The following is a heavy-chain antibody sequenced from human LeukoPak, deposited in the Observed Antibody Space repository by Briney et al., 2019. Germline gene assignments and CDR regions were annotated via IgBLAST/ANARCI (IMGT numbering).Heavy chain of an antibody. Sequence: SETLSLTCAVYGGSFSGYYWSWIRQPPGKGLEWIGEINHSGSTNYNPSLKGRVTISVDTSRNQFSLKLSSVTAADTAVYYCARSRRLRYFDWSPYYFDYWGQGTLVTVSS. CDR2: INHSGST. CDR1: GGSFSGYY. J-gene: IGHJ4*02. D-gene: IGHD3-9*01. V-gene: IGHV4-34*01. CDR3: ARSRRLRYFDWSPYYFDY.